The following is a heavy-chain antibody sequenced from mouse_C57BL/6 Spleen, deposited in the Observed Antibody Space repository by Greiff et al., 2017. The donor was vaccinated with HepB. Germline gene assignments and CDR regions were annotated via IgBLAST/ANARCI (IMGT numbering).Heavy chain of an antibody. Sequence: QVQLQQPGAELVKPGASVKMSCKASGYTFTSYWITWVKQRPGQGLEWIGDIYPGSGSTNYNEKFKSKATLTVDTSSSTAYMQLSSLTSEDSAVYYCARSTPPYRDYAMDYWGQGTSVTVSS. CDR3: ARSTPPYRDYAMDY. V-gene: IGHV1-55*01. CDR1: GYTFTSYW. D-gene: IGHD2-14*01. J-gene: IGHJ4*01. CDR2: IYPGSGST.